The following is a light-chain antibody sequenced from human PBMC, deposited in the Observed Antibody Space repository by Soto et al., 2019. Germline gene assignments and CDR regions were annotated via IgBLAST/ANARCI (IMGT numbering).Light chain of an antibody. CDR2: AAS. J-gene: IGKJ4*01. CDR3: QQADSFPLS. Sequence: DLQMTQSPSSLSASIGDRVTISCPASQSAYTWLVWYQQKPGKAPKLLIYAASSLQSGVPSRFSGSGYGTDFTLTISSLQPEDSATYYCQQADSFPLSFGGGTKVEI. V-gene: IGKV1-12*01. CDR1: QSAYTW.